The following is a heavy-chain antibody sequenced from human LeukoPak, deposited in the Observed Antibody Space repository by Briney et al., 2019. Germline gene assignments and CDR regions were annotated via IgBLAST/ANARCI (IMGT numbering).Heavy chain of an antibody. Sequence: GGSLRLSCAASGFSFSDFGMHWVRQAPGKGLEWVAFIRYDGENKDYADSVKGRFTISRDDSKNTLYLQMNNLRAEDTAVYYCAKTIPAIRGEIDYWGQGTLVTVSS. CDR3: AKTIPAIRGEIDY. D-gene: IGHD3-10*01. J-gene: IGHJ4*02. CDR1: GFSFSDFG. V-gene: IGHV3-30*02. CDR2: IRYDGENK.